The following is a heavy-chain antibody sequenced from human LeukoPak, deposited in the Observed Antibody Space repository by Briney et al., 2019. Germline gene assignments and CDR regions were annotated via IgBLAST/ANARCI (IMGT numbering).Heavy chain of an antibody. J-gene: IGHJ3*02. V-gene: IGHV3-48*03. Sequence: GGSLRLSCAASGFSFRSYETKWVRQAPQKGLEWVSYISSTGSSIYYADSVKGRFTISRDNARDSLYLEMTSLRVEDTAVYYCVRDGGFPGTTGTYEIWGQGTMVTVSS. CDR3: VRDGGFPGTTGTYEI. CDR2: ISSTGSSI. D-gene: IGHD1-7*01. CDR1: GFSFRSYE.